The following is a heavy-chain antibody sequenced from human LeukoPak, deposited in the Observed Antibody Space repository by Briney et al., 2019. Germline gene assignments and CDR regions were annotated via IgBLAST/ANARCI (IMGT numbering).Heavy chain of an antibody. J-gene: IGHJ4*02. V-gene: IGHV3-21*01. CDR2: ISSSSSYI. CDR1: GFTFSSYS. Sequence: GGSLRLSCAASGFTFSSYSMNWVRQAPGKGLEWVSSISSSSSYIYYADSVKGRFTISRDNAKNSLYLQMNSLRAEDTAVYYCARDSDDSSGYFDYWVQGTLVTVSS. CDR3: ARDSDDSSGYFDY. D-gene: IGHD3-22*01.